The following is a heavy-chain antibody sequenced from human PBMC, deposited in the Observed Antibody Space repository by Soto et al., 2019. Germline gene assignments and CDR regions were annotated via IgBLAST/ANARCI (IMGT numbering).Heavy chain of an antibody. J-gene: IGHJ3*01. CDR2: IKEDGSEK. CDR3: AREEV. V-gene: IGHV3-7*04. Sequence: EMQLVESGGGLVQPGGSLRLSCAGSGFTFANYWMSWVRQAPGKGLEWVANIKEDGSEKYYVDSVKGRFTISRDNARNSLYLQMNSLRAGDTAMYYCAREEVWGQGTVVTVSS. CDR1: GFTFANYW.